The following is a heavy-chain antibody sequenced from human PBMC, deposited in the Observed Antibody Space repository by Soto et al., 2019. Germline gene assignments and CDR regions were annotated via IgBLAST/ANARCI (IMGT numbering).Heavy chain of an antibody. CDR2: ISSSSSTI. V-gene: IGHV3-48*01. D-gene: IGHD3-10*01. CDR3: ARERREVYGSGSYIASYYYMDV. Sequence: GGSLRLSCAASGFTFSSYSMNWVRQAPGKGLEWVSYISSSSSTIYYADSVKGRFTISRDNAKNSLYLQMNSLRAEDTAVYYCARERREVYGSGSYIASYYYMDVWGKGTTVTVSS. J-gene: IGHJ6*03. CDR1: GFTFSSYS.